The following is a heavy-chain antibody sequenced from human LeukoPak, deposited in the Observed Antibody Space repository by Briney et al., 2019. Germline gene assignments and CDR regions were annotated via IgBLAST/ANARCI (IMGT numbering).Heavy chain of an antibody. CDR2: INTDGSIT. CDR1: GFTFSSSW. Sequence: PGGSLRLSCAASGFTFSSSWMRWVRQVPGEGLVWVSRINTDGSITLYADSVKGRFTVSRDNAKNTQYLEMNSLRVDDTAVYYCARDLAGGDDYWGQGTLVTVSS. D-gene: IGHD2-15*01. J-gene: IGHJ4*02. CDR3: ARDLAGGDDY. V-gene: IGHV3-74*03.